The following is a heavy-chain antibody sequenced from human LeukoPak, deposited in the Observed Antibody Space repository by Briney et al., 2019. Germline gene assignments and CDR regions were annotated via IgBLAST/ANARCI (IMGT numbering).Heavy chain of an antibody. J-gene: IGHJ6*02. V-gene: IGHV3-53*04. Sequence: GGALRLSCAASGVTGRSNYMSWVRPAPGEGVGWGPVIYSGGSTYYADSVEGRFTISRHNSKNTLYLQMNSLRAEDTAVYYCHRAHSSGHYYYGMDVWGQGTTVTVSS. CDR3: HRAHSSGHYYYGMDV. D-gene: IGHD2-15*01. CDR1: GVTGRSNY. CDR2: IYSGGST.